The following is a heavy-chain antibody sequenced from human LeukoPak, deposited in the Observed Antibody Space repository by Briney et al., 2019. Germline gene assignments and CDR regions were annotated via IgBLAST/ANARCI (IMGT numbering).Heavy chain of an antibody. CDR2: ISYDGSNK. Sequence: PGGSLRLSCAASGFTFSSYAMHWVRQAPGKGLEWVAVISYDGSNKYYADSVKGRFTISRDNSKNTLYLQMNSLRAEDTAVYYCARDPGLDIVVVPAAMGLEDWGQGTLVTVSS. CDR3: ARDPGLDIVVVPAAMGLED. CDR1: GFTFSSYA. V-gene: IGHV3-30*04. J-gene: IGHJ4*02. D-gene: IGHD2-2*03.